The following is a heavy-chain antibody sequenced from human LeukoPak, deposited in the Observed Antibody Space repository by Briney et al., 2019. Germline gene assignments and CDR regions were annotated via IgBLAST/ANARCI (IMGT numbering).Heavy chain of an antibody. CDR3: ARERGYSYDSIAGTADY. D-gene: IGHD5-18*01. V-gene: IGHV1-18*01. CDR1: GYTFTSYG. CDR2: ISAYNGNT. Sequence: ASVKVSCKASGYTFTSYGISWVRQAPGQGLEWMGWISAYNGNTNYAQKLQGRVTMTTDTSTSTAYMELRSLRSDDTAVYYCARERGYSYDSIAGTADYWGQGTLVTVSS. J-gene: IGHJ4*02.